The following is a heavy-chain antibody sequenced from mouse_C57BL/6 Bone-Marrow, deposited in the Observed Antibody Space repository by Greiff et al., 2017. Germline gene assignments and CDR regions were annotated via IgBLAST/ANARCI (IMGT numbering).Heavy chain of an antibody. D-gene: IGHD1-1*01. CDR1: GYAFSSSW. CDR3: ARAGSGYGYFDV. J-gene: IGHJ1*03. Sequence: QVQLQQSGPELVKPGASVKISCKASGYAFSSSWMNWVKQRPGKGLEWIGRIYPGDGGTNYNGKFKGKATLTADKSSSTAYMHLSSLTSEDSAVYVGARAGSGYGYFDVWGTGTTVTVSA. V-gene: IGHV1-82*01. CDR2: IYPGDGGT.